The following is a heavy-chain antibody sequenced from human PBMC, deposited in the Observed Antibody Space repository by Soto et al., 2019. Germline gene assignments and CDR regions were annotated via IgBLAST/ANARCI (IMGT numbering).Heavy chain of an antibody. J-gene: IGHJ1*01. D-gene: IGHD6-19*01. CDR1: GFTFSSYW. CDR3: ARGVSGWTDAEYFQH. Sequence: EVQLVESGGGLVQPGGSLRLSCAASGFTFSSYWMHWVRQAPGKGLVWVSRINSDGSSTSYADSVKGRFTISRDNAKNTLYMQMNSLRPEDTAVYYCARGVSGWTDAEYFQHWGQGTLVTVSS. CDR2: INSDGSST. V-gene: IGHV3-74*01.